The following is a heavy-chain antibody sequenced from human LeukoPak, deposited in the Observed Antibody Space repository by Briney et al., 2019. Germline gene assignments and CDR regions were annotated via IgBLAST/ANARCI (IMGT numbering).Heavy chain of an antibody. CDR1: GGTFSSYA. D-gene: IGHD3-3*01. V-gene: IGHV1-69*05. Sequence: SVKVSCKASGGTFSSYAISWVRQAPGQGLEWMRGIIPIFGTANYAQKFQGRVTITTDESTSTAYVELSSLRSEDTAVYYCARGKRIFGVVSLANYYYYMDVWGKGTTVTVSS. J-gene: IGHJ6*03. CDR2: IIPIFGTA. CDR3: ARGKRIFGVVSLANYYYYMDV.